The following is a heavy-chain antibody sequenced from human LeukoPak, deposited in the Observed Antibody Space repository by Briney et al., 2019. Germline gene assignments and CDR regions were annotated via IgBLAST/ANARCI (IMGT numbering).Heavy chain of an antibody. D-gene: IGHD2-2*01. CDR2: ITSAGGYT. CDR3: ATSGGFVLPNAITGNWYMDV. V-gene: IGHV3-21*01. J-gene: IGHJ6*03. CDR1: GFTFSDYS. Sequence: GTSLRLSCEASGFTFSDYSMNWVRQAPGQGLAWVASITSAGGYTYYADSVQGRFTISRDNAQNSLFLQMSSLRAEDTAVYFCATSGGFVLPNAITGNWYMDVWGRGTTVTVSS.